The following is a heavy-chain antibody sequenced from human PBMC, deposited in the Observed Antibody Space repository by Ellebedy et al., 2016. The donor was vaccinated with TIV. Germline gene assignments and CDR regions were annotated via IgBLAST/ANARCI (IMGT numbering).Heavy chain of an antibody. Sequence: GESLKISCAASGFTFSSYAMSWVRQAPGKGLEWVSAISGSGGSTYYADSVKGRFTISRDNSKNTLYLQMNSLRAEDTAVYYCAKVATYYDFWSGCDFDYWGQGTLVTVSS. CDR1: GFTFSSYA. D-gene: IGHD3-3*01. V-gene: IGHV3-23*01. J-gene: IGHJ4*02. CDR3: AKVATYYDFWSGCDFDY. CDR2: ISGSGGST.